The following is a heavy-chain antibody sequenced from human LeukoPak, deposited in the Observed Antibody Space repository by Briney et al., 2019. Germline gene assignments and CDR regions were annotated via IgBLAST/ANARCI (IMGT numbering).Heavy chain of an antibody. J-gene: IGHJ4*02. CDR2: IYPGDSNT. Sequence: PGESLKISCKSSGYRFISYWIGWVRQMPGKGPEWMGTIYPGDSNTRYSPSFQGQVTISVDKSIDTAYLQWSSLKASDSAIYYCARRGYCSGSSCYHYDSWGQGTLVTVSS. CDR3: ARRGYCSGSSCYHYDS. V-gene: IGHV5-51*01. CDR1: GYRFISYW. D-gene: IGHD2-15*01.